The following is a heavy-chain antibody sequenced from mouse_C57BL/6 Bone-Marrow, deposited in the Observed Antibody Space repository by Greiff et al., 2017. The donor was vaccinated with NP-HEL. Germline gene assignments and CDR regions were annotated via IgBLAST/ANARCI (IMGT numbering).Heavy chain of an antibody. V-gene: IGHV1-72*01. CDR2: IDPKSGGT. Sequence: QVQLQQPGAELVKPGASVKLSCKASGYTFTSYWMHWVKQRPGRGLEWIGRIDPKSGGTKYNEKFKSKATLTVDKPSSTAYMQLSSLTSEDSAVYYCASAYSNYNYYAMDYWGQGTSVTVSS. CDR3: ASAYSNYNYYAMDY. J-gene: IGHJ4*01. D-gene: IGHD2-5*01. CDR1: GYTFTSYW.